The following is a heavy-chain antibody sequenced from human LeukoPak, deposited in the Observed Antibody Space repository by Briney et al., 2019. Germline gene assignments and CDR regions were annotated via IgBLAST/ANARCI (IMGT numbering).Heavy chain of an antibody. D-gene: IGHD3-9*01. CDR3: ARGKFHYDILTGYYGDYFDY. J-gene: IGHJ4*02. V-gene: IGHV1-69*13. CDR2: IIPIFGTA. Sequence: ASVKVSCKASGGTFSSYAISWVRQAPGQGLEWMGGIIPIFGTANYAQKFQGRVTITADESTSTAYMELSSLRSEDTAVYYCARGKFHYDILTGYYGDYFDYWGQGTLVTVSS. CDR1: GGTFSSYA.